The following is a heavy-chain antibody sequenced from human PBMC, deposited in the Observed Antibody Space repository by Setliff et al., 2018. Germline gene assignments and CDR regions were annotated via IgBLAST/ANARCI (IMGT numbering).Heavy chain of an antibody. Sequence: ASVKVSCKTSGYTFTNYGITWVRQAPGQGLEWMGWINVYNRNTQSAQKFQDRVTMTIDTLTSTAYMELRSLRSDDTAMYFCARINFYVSSGYYYAPDYWGQGALVTVSS. CDR3: ARINFYVSSGYYYAPDY. CDR2: INVYNRNT. CDR1: GYTFTNYG. V-gene: IGHV1-18*01. J-gene: IGHJ4*02. D-gene: IGHD3-22*01.